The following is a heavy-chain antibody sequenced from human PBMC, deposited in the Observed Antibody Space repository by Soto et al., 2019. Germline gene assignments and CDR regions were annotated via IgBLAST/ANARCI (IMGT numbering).Heavy chain of an antibody. CDR2: IYYSGST. Sequence: SETLSLTCTVSGGSISSYYWSWIRQPPGKGLEWIGYIYYSGSTNYNPSLKSRVTISVDTSKNQFSLKLSSVTAADTAVYYCARHRAYYDSSGYPDYWGQGTLVTVS. CDR3: ARHRAYYDSSGYPDY. CDR1: GGSISSYY. J-gene: IGHJ4*02. D-gene: IGHD3-22*01. V-gene: IGHV4-59*01.